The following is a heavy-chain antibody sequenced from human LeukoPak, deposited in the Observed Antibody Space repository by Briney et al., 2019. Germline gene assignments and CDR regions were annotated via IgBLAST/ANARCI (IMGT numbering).Heavy chain of an antibody. J-gene: IGHJ4*02. Sequence: GGSLRLSCAASGFTFSSYAMSWVRQAPGKGLEWVSAISGSGGSTYYAGSVKGRFTISRDNSKNTLYLQMNSLRAEDTAVYYCAKDRSGYNWNYELDYWGQGTLVTVSS. CDR1: GFTFSSYA. D-gene: IGHD1-7*01. CDR3: AKDRSGYNWNYELDY. CDR2: ISGSGGST. V-gene: IGHV3-23*01.